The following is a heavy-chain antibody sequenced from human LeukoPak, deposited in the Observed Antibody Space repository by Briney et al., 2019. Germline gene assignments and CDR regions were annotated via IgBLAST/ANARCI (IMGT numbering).Heavy chain of an antibody. J-gene: IGHJ4*02. D-gene: IGHD6-19*01. CDR2: INPDRGGT. CDR1: GYTFTGYY. Sequence: ASVKVSCKASGYTFTGYYIHWVRQAPGQGLEWMGWINPDRGGTYYAQKFQGRVTMTRDTFISAAYMELSRLRSDDTAVYYCARDTSGWYNYWGQGTLVTVS. CDR3: ARDTSGWYNY. V-gene: IGHV1-2*02.